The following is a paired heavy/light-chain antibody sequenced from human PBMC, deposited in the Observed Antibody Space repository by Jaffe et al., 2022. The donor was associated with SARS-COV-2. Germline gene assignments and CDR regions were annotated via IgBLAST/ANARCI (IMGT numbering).Heavy chain of an antibody. V-gene: IGHV3-23*01. Sequence: EVQLLESGGHLVQPGGSLRISCAASGFTFSSHAMSWVRQAPGKGLEWVSGIDGSTTYTYYADSVKGRFAISRDNSNNTLYLQMNSLGVEDTAVYYCVKASGYDLGNHHFDYWGQGILVTVSS. CDR2: IDGSTTYT. CDR1: GFTFSSHA. CDR3: VKASGYDLGNHHFDY. D-gene: IGHD5-12*01. J-gene: IGHJ4*02.
Light chain of an antibody. Sequence: SYELTQPPSVSVLPGQTASVTCSGSKLGDHYTSWYQQKPGQSPILIIYQDAKRPSGIPERFSGANSGNTATLTISGTQTMDEADYFCQAWDRGTVLFGGGTRLTVL. V-gene: IGLV3-1*01. CDR2: QDA. CDR3: QAWDRGTVL. J-gene: IGLJ2*01. CDR1: KLGDHY.